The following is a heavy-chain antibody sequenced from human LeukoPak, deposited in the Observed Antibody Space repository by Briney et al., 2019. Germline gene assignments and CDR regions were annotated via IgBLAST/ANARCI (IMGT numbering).Heavy chain of an antibody. CDR2: IKEDGSGK. CDR3: ARHIPRGNNFFDY. V-gene: IGHV3-7*01. D-gene: IGHD3-16*01. CDR1: GFTFNGHW. Sequence: PGGSLRLSGAASGFTFNGHWMTWVRKAPGKGLKWVANIKEDGSGKYYVDSVKGRFTISRDNAKNSLYLQMNSLRAEDTAMYYCARHIPRGNNFFDYWGQGTLVTVSS. J-gene: IGHJ4*02.